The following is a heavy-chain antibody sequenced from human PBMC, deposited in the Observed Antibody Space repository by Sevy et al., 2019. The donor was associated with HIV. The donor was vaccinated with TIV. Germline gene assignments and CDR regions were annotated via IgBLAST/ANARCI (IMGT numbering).Heavy chain of an antibody. V-gene: IGHV3-49*03. J-gene: IGHJ6*02. CDR3: TRTSYYYDSGGYFGMDV. D-gene: IGHD3-22*01. CDR2: IRSKTYGGTT. Sequence: GGSLRLSCTPSGFTSGDYILTWFRQAPGKGLEWVGFIRSKTYGGTTEYAASVKGRITISRDDSKNIAYLRMNSLKTEDTAVYYCTRTSYYYDSGGYFGMDVWGQGTTVTVSS. CDR1: GFTSGDYI.